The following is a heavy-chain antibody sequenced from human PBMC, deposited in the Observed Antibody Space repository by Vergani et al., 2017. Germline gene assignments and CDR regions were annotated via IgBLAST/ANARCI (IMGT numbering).Heavy chain of an antibody. V-gene: IGHV4-30-4*08. D-gene: IGHD2-2*01. Sequence: QVQLQESGPGLVKPSQTLSLTCTVSGGSISSGDYYWNWVRQPPGKGLDWIGYIYYSGSTHYNPSLESRVTISVDTSKNQFSLKLNSVTAADSAVYYCARVADCSSTSCYAYYYYYYYMDVWGKGTTVTVSS. CDR1: GGSISSGDYY. CDR2: IYYSGST. CDR3: ARVADCSSTSCYAYYYYYYYMDV. J-gene: IGHJ6*03.